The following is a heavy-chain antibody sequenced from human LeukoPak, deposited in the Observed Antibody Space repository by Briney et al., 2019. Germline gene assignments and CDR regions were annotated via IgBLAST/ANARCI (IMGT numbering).Heavy chain of an antibody. CDR3: VRRYYAFWSGYNYWYFAL. CDR2: IYPGDSDT. D-gene: IGHD3-3*01. J-gene: IGHJ2*01. Sequence: GESLKISCKGSGYSFTSYWIGWVRPMPGKGLEWMGIIYPGDSDTRYSPSFQGQVTISADKSISTAYLQWSSLKASDTAMYYCVRRYYAFWSGYNYWYFALWGRGTLVTVSS. CDR1: GYSFTSYW. V-gene: IGHV5-51*01.